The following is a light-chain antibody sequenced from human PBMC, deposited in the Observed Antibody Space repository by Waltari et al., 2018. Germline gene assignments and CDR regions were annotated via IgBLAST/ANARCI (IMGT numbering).Light chain of an antibody. CDR3: QQYNTWPT. J-gene: IGKJ4*01. V-gene: IGKV3-15*01. CDR1: QSISSH. Sequence: EIVLPQSPGTLSVSPGERATLSCRASQSISSHLAWDQHKPGPSPRLLSHGASTRATGIPARFSGSGSGTDFTLTISSLQSEDFAVYFCQQYNTWPTFGGGTKVEI. CDR2: GAS.